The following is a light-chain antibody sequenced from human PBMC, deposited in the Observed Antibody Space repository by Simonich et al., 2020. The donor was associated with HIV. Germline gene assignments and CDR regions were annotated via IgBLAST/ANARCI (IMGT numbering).Light chain of an antibody. CDR3: QQYGSSPQYT. V-gene: IGKV3-20*01. CDR1: QSVSSNY. J-gene: IGKJ2*01. Sequence: EIMLTQSPGTLSLSPGERATLSCRASQSVSSNYLAWYQQKPGQAPRLLIYGASSRATGIPDIFSGSGSGTDFTLTISGLEAEDFAVYYCQQYGSSPQYTFGQGTKLEIK. CDR2: GAS.